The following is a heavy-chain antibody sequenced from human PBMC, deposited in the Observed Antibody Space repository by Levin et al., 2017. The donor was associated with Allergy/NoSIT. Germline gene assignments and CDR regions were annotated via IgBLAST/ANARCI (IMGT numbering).Heavy chain of an antibody. D-gene: IGHD6-13*01. J-gene: IGHJ3*02. CDR3: ARGSIAGDAFDI. Sequence: GESLKISCAASGFTFSSYDMHWVRQATGKGLEWVSAIGTAGDPYYPGSVKGRFTISRENAKNSLYLQMNSLRAGDTAVYYCARGSIAGDAFDIWGQGTMVTVSS. V-gene: IGHV3-13*05. CDR2: IGTAGDP. CDR1: GFTFSSYD.